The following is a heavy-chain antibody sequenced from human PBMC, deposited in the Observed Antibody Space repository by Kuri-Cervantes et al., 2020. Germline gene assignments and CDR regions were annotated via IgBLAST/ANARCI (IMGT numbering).Heavy chain of an antibody. D-gene: IGHD6-19*01. V-gene: IGHV4-4*07. Sequence: GSLRLSCTVSGGSISSYYWSWIRQPAGKGLEWIGRIYTSGSTNYNPSLKSRVTMSVDTSKNQFSLKLSSVTAADTAVYYCARRNQVYSSGWYGSASSSMDVWGQGTTVTVSS. CDR2: IYTSGST. CDR1: GGSISSYY. J-gene: IGHJ6*02. CDR3: ARRNQVYSSGWYGSASSSMDV.